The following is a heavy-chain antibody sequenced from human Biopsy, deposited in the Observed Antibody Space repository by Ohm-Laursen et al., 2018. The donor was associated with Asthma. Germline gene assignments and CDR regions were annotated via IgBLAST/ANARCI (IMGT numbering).Heavy chain of an antibody. CDR1: GYTFIHFA. CDR3: ARTYYDFLTGQVNDAFAL. D-gene: IGHD3-9*01. V-gene: IGHV1-3*04. CDR2: INTGDGNT. J-gene: IGHJ3*01. Sequence: VSSVKVSCKASGYTFIHFAIHWVRQAPGRRLEWMGWINTGDGNTKYSQKFQGRVTITRDTSASTAYMDLRSLRSEDTAMYYCARTYYDFLTGQVNDAFALWGQGTMVTVSS.